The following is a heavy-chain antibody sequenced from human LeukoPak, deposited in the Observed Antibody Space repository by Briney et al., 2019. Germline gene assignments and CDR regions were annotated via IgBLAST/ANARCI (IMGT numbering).Heavy chain of an antibody. V-gene: IGHV4-59*08. D-gene: IGHD2/OR15-2a*01. CDR2: IYYSGST. CDR1: GGSISSYY. Sequence: PSETLSLTCTVSGGSISSYYWSWIRQPPGKGLEWIGYIYYSGSTNYNPSLKSRVTISVDTSKNQFSLKLSSVTAADTAVYYCARGRIPSIYYGMDVWGQGTTVTVSS. J-gene: IGHJ6*02. CDR3: ARGRIPSIYYGMDV.